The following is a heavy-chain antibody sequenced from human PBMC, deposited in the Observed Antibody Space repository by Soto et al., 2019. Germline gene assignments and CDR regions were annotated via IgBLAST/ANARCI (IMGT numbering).Heavy chain of an antibody. Sequence: PSETLSLTCTVSGGFVNSDTHSWSWIRQTPGKRLEWIGFIYSGGSTKNPSLRSRVTMSVDTSKNQFSLKLRSVIVADTAVYHCARFVRPCSAPTCSTRADVWGQGITVTVS. CDR2: IYSGGST. CDR1: GGFVNSDTHS. D-gene: IGHD2-15*01. V-gene: IGHV4-61*01. J-gene: IGHJ6*02. CDR3: ARFVRPCSAPTCSTRADV.